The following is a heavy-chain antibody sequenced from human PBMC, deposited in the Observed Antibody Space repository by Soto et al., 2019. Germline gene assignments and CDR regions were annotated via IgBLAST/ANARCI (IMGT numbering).Heavy chain of an antibody. CDR2: IYYSGST. D-gene: IGHD6-13*01. CDR1: GGSISSYY. J-gene: IGHJ3*02. Sequence: PSETLSLTCTVCGGSISSYYWSWIRQPPGKGLEWIGYIYYSGSTNYNPSLKSRVTISVDTSKNQFSLKLSSVTAADTAVYYCARSALAAAGTVAFDIWGQGTMVTVSS. V-gene: IGHV4-59*01. CDR3: ARSALAAAGTVAFDI.